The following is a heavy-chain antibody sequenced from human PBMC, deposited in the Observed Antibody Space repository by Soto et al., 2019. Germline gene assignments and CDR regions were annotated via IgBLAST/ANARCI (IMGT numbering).Heavy chain of an antibody. J-gene: IGHJ4*02. CDR1: GVSISSGGYY. Sequence: SETLSLTCTVSGVSISSGGYYWSWIRQHPEEGLEWIGYIYYSGTTNYNPSFKSRVTISVDTSKNQFSLKLSSVTAADTAVYYCAKGVVVVTPFDYWGRGALVTVSS. D-gene: IGHD2-21*02. CDR3: AKGVVVVTPFDY. V-gene: IGHV4-31*03. CDR2: IYYSGTT.